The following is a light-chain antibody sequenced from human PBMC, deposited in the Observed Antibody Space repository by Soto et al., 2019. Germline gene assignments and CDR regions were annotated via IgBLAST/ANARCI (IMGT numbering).Light chain of an antibody. CDR1: SANIGAGYD. CDR2: GNS. J-gene: IGLJ3*02. CDR3: QAYDSSLSGWV. Sequence: QSALTQPPSVYGAPGQRVTISCPGSSANIGAGYDVHWYQQLPVTAPKLLIYGNSNRPSGVPDRFSGSKSGTSASLAITGLQAEDEADYYCQAYDSSLSGWVFGGGTKLTVL. V-gene: IGLV1-40*01.